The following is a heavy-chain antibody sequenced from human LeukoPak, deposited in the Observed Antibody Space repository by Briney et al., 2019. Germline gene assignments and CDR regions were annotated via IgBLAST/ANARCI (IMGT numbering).Heavy chain of an antibody. J-gene: IGHJ6*03. CDR1: AGSISSGGYY. CDR3: ARVVHCSSTSCYVLGNYYYYMDV. V-gene: IGHV4-31*03. D-gene: IGHD2-2*01. Sequence: PSETLSLTCTVSAGSISSGGYYWGWIRQHPGKGLEWIGYIYYSGSTYYNSSLKSRVTISVDTSKNQFSLKLSSVTAADTAVYYCARVVHCSSTSCYVLGNYYYYMDVWGKGTTVTVSS. CDR2: IYYSGST.